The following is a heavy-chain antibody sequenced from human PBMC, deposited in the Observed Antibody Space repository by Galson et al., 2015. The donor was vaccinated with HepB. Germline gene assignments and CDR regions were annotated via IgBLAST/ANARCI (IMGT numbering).Heavy chain of an antibody. D-gene: IGHD3-22*01. V-gene: IGHV1-58*01. CDR1: EFTSTSSA. CDR2: IVVGSGDT. J-gene: IGHJ5*02. CDR3: AALHTPYYDAFDP. Sequence: SVKVSCKASEFTSTSSAVQWVRQARGQRLEWSGWIVVGSGDTRYAPNFQERVTFTRDMSTSTTYMELSSLRSEDSAVYYCAALHTPYYDAFDPWGQGTLVTVSS.